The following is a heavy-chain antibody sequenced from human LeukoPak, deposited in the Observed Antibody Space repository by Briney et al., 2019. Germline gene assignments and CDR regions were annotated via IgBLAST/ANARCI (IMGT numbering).Heavy chain of an antibody. V-gene: IGHV4-59*08. Sequence: SETLSPTCAVSGDSICPYYWSWIRQPPGKGLEWIGYISYNGYTNYNPSLKSRVTLSVDTSKSQFSLKLSSVTASDTAVHYCAIHLDDYGSGSYEYWGQGTLVTVSS. CDR3: AIHLDDYGSGSYEY. J-gene: IGHJ4*02. CDR1: GDSICPYY. CDR2: ISYNGYT. D-gene: IGHD3-10*01.